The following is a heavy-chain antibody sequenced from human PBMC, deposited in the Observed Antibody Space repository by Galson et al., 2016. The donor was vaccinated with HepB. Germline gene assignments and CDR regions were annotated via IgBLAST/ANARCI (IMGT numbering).Heavy chain of an antibody. D-gene: IGHD2-15*01. CDR1: GFTFSSYG. V-gene: IGHV3-23*01. J-gene: IGHJ4*02. CDR2: LLVNGGRT. Sequence: SLRLSCAASGFTFSSYGMSWVRQAPGKGLEWVSTLLVNGGRTHYADSVKGRFTISNDDSKNTLYLQMNNLRAEDTALYYCAKYCRGGSCNGYYFDYWGQGTLVTVSS. CDR3: AKYCRGGSCNGYYFDY.